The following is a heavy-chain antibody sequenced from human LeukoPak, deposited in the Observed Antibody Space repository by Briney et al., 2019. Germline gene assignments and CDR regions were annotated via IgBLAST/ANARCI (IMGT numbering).Heavy chain of an antibody. J-gene: IGHJ6*04. CDR2: IVVGSGNT. Sequence: SVKVSCKASGFTFTSSAVQWVRQARGQRLEWIGWIVVGSGNTNYAQKFQERVTITRDMSTSTAYMELSSLRSEDTAVYYCAADRSHPRYSYGTHHYGMDVWGKGTTVTVSS. D-gene: IGHD5-18*01. V-gene: IGHV1-58*01. CDR3: AADRSHPRYSYGTHHYGMDV. CDR1: GFTFTSSA.